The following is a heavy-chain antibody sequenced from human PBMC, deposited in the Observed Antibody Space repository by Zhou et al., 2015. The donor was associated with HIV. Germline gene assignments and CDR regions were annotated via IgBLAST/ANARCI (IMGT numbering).Heavy chain of an antibody. CDR2: IIPILGIA. Sequence: QVQLVQSGAEVKKPGSSVKVSCKASGGTFSSYTISWVRQAPGQGLEWMGRIIPILGIANYAQKFQGRVTITADKSTSTAYMELSSLRSEDTAVYYCARTRYDFWSGYYKTFYGMDVWAKGPRSPSP. J-gene: IGHJ6*02. CDR1: GGTFSSYT. D-gene: IGHD3-3*01. V-gene: IGHV1-69*02. CDR3: ARTRYDFWSGYYKTFYGMDV.